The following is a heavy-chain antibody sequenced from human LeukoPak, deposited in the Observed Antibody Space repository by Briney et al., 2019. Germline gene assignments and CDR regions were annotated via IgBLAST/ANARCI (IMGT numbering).Heavy chain of an antibody. Sequence: PGGSLRLSCAASGFTLSSYWMIWVRQAPGKGLEWVANIKQDGSEISYVDSVKGRFTISRDNAKNSLYLQMNSLRAEDTAVYYCARDYYDFWSGYPYGMDVWGQGTTVTVSS. CDR1: GFTLSSYW. V-gene: IGHV3-7*03. CDR3: ARDYYDFWSGYPYGMDV. CDR2: IKQDGSEI. J-gene: IGHJ6*02. D-gene: IGHD3-3*01.